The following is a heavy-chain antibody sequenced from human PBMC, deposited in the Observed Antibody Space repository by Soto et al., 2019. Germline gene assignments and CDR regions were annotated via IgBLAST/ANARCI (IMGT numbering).Heavy chain of an antibody. CDR3: ARKVNSSSWPYYFDY. J-gene: IGHJ4*02. CDR1: GGSFSGYY. CDR2: INHSGST. V-gene: IGHV4-34*01. D-gene: IGHD6-13*01. Sequence: SETLSLTCAVYGGSFSGYYWSWIRQPPGKGLEWIGEINHSGSTNYNPSLKSRVTISVDTSKNQFSLKLSSVTAADTAVYYCARKVNSSSWPYYFDYWGQGTLVTVSS.